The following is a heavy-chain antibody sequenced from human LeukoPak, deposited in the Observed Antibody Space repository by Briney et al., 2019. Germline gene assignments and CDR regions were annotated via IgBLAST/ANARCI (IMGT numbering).Heavy chain of an antibody. CDR1: GYSLTELS. Sequence: AASVKVSCKVSGYSLTELSKYWVRQAPGKGLEWMGGLDVEDGDGETIYAQKFEGRVTMTEGTSSDTVYMELSGLRSDDTAVYYCAVGDPYQLLEYWGQGTLVTVSS. CDR3: AVGDPYQLLEY. V-gene: IGHV1-24*01. CDR2: LDVEDGDGET. D-gene: IGHD2-2*01. J-gene: IGHJ4*02.